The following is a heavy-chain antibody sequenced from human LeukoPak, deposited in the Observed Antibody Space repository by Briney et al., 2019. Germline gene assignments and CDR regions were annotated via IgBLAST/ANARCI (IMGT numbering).Heavy chain of an antibody. Sequence: SQTLSLTCAISGDSVSSNSAAWNWIRQSPSRGLEWLGRTYYRSHWYYAYADSVKSRITINPHTSKNQFSLQLISVTPEDTAMYYCARVMEYSGSWNWVDYWGQGTLVTVSS. V-gene: IGHV6-1*01. J-gene: IGHJ5*01. CDR2: TYYRSHWYY. CDR3: ARVMEYSGSWNWVDY. CDR1: GDSVSSNSAA. D-gene: IGHD1-26*01.